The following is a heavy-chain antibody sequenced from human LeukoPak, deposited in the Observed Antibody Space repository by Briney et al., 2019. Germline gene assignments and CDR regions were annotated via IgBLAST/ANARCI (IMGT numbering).Heavy chain of an antibody. CDR1: GFTFSSNG. D-gene: IGHD3-22*01. CDR3: ARASLYDNSAYYLDY. CDR2: ISGSGGST. Sequence: GGTLRLSCVASGFTFSSNGMSWVRQAPGKGLEWVSSISGSGGSTYYADSVKGRFTISRDNSKNTLYLQMNSLKAEDTALYYCARASLYDNSAYYLDYWGQGTLVTVSS. V-gene: IGHV3-23*01. J-gene: IGHJ4*02.